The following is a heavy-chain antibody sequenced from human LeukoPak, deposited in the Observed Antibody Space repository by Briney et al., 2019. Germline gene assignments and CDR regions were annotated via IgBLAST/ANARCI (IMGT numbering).Heavy chain of an antibody. CDR1: GFSFSSYS. J-gene: IGHJ4*02. CDR2: ISISSDYI. CDR3: AGPLYDSSGY. V-gene: IGHV3-21*01. D-gene: IGHD3-22*01. Sequence: KSGGSLRLSCAASGFSFSSYSMNWVRRAPGKGLEWVSSISISSDYIYYADSVKGRFTISRDNAKNSLYLQMNSLRAEDTAVYYCAGPLYDSSGYWGQGTLVTVSS.